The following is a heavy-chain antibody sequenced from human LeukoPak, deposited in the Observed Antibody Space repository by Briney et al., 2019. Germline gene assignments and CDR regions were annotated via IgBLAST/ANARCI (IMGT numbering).Heavy chain of an antibody. D-gene: IGHD3-22*01. CDR1: GFTFSSYA. V-gene: IGHV4-30-4*08. CDR3: ARAPTYYYDSSGPTPFDY. J-gene: IGHJ4*02. CDR2: IYYSGST. Sequence: LRLSCAASGFTFSSYAMSWVRQAPGKGLEWIGYIYYSGSTYYNPSLKSRVTISVDTSKNQFSLKLSSVTAADTAVYYCARAPTYYYDSSGPTPFDYWGQGTLVTVSS.